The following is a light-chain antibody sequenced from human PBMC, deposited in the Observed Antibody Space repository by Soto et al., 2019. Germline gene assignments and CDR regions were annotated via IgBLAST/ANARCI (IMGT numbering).Light chain of an antibody. CDR1: SSDVGGYNY. Sequence: QSVLTQPPSASGSPGQSVTISCTGTSSDVGGYNYVSWYQQHPGKAPKLMIYEVSQRSSGVPYRFSGSKSGNTASLTVSGLQADDEADYYCSSYAGNNIVIFGGGTKLTVL. CDR3: SSYAGNNIVI. V-gene: IGLV2-8*01. J-gene: IGLJ2*01. CDR2: EVS.